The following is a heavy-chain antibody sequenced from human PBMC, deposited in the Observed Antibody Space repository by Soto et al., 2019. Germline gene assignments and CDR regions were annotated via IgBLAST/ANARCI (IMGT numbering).Heavy chain of an antibody. CDR3: AKLEGSGSYLNFDY. D-gene: IGHD3-10*01. CDR1: GFTFSSYA. J-gene: IGHJ4*02. V-gene: IGHV3-23*01. Sequence: EVQLLESGGGLVQPGGSLRLSCAASGFTFSSYAMCWVRQAPGKGLEWVSAISGSGGSTYYADSVKGRFTISRDHAQNTLYLQMNSLRAEDTAVYYCAKLEGSGSYLNFDYWGQGTLVTVSS. CDR2: ISGSGGST.